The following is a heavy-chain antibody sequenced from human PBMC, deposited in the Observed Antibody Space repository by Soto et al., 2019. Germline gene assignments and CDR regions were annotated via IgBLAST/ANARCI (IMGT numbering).Heavy chain of an antibody. CDR2: IYYSGST. Sequence: PSETLSLTCTVSGGSISSGDYYWSWVRQHSGNGLEWIGYIYYSGSTYFNPSLKNRVTISIDTSKNQFSLKLSSVTASDTAVYYCARPGGQSYYYAIDHWGQGTLVT. D-gene: IGHD3-10*01. V-gene: IGHV4-31*03. CDR1: GGSISSGDYY. CDR3: ARPGGQSYYYAIDH. J-gene: IGHJ4*02.